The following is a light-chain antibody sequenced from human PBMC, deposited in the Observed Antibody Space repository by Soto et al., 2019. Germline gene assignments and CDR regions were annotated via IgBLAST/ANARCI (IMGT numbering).Light chain of an antibody. V-gene: IGKV3-15*01. CDR1: QSISSN. CDR3: QQYNNWPPIYT. CDR2: GAS. Sequence: EIVMTQSPATLSMSPGERATLSCRASQSISSNLAWYQQKPGQAPRLLIYGASTRATGIPARFSGSGSGTDFTLTISSLQFEDFAIYYCQQYNNWPPIYTFGQGTKLENK. J-gene: IGKJ2*01.